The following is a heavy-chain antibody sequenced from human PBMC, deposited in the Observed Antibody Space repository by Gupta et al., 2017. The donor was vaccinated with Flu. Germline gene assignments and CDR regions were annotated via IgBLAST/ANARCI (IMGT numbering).Heavy chain of an antibody. CDR2: FYFSGAN. J-gene: IGHJ6*03. Sequence: SSYYWGLLRQPPGKGREWIGSFYFSGANYYNPSLKSRVTISGDTSKNQFSLRLNSVTAADTSVYYCARSLPGRGPTALIYYYYMDVWGKGTTVTVSS. CDR1: SSYY. V-gene: IGHV4-39*01. D-gene: IGHD1-1*01. CDR3: ARSLPGRGPTALIYYYYMDV.